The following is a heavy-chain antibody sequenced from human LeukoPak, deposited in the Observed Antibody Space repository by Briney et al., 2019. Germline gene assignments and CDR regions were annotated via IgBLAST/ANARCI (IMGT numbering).Heavy chain of an antibody. CDR2: IIPIFGTA. D-gene: IGHD2-2*01. CDR3: ARDVGCSSTSCYEGWFDP. V-gene: IGHV1-69*05. J-gene: IGHJ5*02. Sequence: ASVKVSCKASGYTFTSYGISWVRQAPGQGLEWMGRIIPIFGTANYAQKFQGRVTITTDESTSTAYMELSSLRSEDTAVYYCARDVGCSSTSCYEGWFDPWGQGTLVTVSS. CDR1: GYTFTSYG.